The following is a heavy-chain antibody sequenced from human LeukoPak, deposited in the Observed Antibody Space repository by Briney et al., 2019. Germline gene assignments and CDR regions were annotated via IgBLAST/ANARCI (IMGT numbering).Heavy chain of an antibody. CDR1: GYTFTSYY. V-gene: IGHV1-46*01. J-gene: IGHJ4*02. Sequence: ASVKVSCKASGYTFTSYYMHWVRQAPGQGLEWMGIINPGGGSTSYAQKFQGRVTMTRDTSTSTVYMELSSLRSEDTAVYYCAREALNALAGVTPIDYWGQGTLVTVSS. CDR3: AREALNALAGVTPIDY. CDR2: INPGGGST. D-gene: IGHD4-23*01.